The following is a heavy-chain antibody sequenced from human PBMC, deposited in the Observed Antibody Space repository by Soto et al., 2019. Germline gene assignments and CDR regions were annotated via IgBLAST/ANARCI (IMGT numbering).Heavy chain of an antibody. D-gene: IGHD3-22*01. J-gene: IGHJ6*02. CDR2: IYYSGST. CDR3: ARLPHYYDSSGYQPYYYYYYGMDV. CDR1: GGSISSSSYY. V-gene: IGHV4-39*01. Sequence: SETLSLTCTVSGGSISSSSYYWGWIRQPPGKGLEWIGSIYYSGSTYYNPSLKSRVTISVDTSKNQFSLKLSSVTAADTAVYYCARLPHYYDSSGYQPYYYYYYGMDVWGQGTTVTVSS.